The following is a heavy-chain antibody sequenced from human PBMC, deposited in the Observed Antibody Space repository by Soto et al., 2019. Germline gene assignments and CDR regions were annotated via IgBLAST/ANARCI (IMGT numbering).Heavy chain of an antibody. CDR2: ISTTSDTK. J-gene: IGHJ3*02. V-gene: IGHV3-48*02. CDR3: GRALRQWLADAFDI. Sequence: VGSLRLSCAASGFTFSSYSMNWVRQAPGKGLEWVSYISTTSDTKYYADSVKGRFTISRDNAKNSLYLQMNSLRDEDTAVYYCGRALRQWLADAFDIWGRGTMVTVSS. D-gene: IGHD6-19*01. CDR1: GFTFSSYS.